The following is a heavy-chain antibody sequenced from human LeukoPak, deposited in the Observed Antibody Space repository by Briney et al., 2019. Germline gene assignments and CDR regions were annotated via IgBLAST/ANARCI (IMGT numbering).Heavy chain of an antibody. CDR2: IYYSGST. CDR1: GGSISSSSYY. Sequence: SETLSLTCTVSGGSISSSSYYWGWIRQPPGKGLEWIGSIYYSGSTYYNPSLKSRVTISVDTSKSQFSLKLSSVTAADTAVYYCARDGSYYRAEGDYWGQGTLVTVSS. CDR3: ARDGSYYRAEGDY. D-gene: IGHD1-26*01. J-gene: IGHJ4*02. V-gene: IGHV4-39*07.